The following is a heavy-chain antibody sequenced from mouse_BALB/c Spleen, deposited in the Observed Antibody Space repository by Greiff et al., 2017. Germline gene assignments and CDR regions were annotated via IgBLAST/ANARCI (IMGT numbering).Heavy chain of an antibody. Sequence: VKLMESGAELARPGASVKLSCKASGYTFTSYWMQWVKQRPGQGLEWIGAIYPGDGDTRYTQKFKGKATLTADKSSSTAYMQLSSLASEDSAVYYCARERNGYDWYFDVWGAGTTVTVSS. J-gene: IGHJ1*01. V-gene: IGHV1-87*01. D-gene: IGHD2-2*01. CDR3: ARERNGYDWYFDV. CDR1: GYTFTSYW. CDR2: IYPGDGDT.